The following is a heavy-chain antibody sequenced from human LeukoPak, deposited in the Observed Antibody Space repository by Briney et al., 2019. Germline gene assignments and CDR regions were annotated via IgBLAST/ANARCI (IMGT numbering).Heavy chain of an antibody. D-gene: IGHD6-19*01. Sequence: PGGSLRLSCAASGFTFSSYGMHWVRQAPGKGLEWVAVISYDGSNKYYADSVKGRFTISRDNAKNSLYLEMNSLRLEDTALYYCVKESEDSSGWATRYYFDYWGQGSLVTVSS. V-gene: IGHV3-30*18. J-gene: IGHJ4*02. CDR3: VKESEDSSGWATRYYFDY. CDR2: ISYDGSNK. CDR1: GFTFSSYG.